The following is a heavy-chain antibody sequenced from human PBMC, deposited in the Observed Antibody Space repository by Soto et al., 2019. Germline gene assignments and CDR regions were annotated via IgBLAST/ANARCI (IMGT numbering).Heavy chain of an antibody. CDR3: ARDRFYSGLDV. Sequence: QVQLQESGPGLVKPSETLSLNCTVSGGSVSTAGYYWSWIRQPPGKGLEWIGHISYSGTTNYNPSLKSRITISVDTSKNQFSLKLSSVTAADTAVYYCARDRFYSGLDVWGQGTTVTVSS. J-gene: IGHJ6*02. V-gene: IGHV4-61*08. CDR1: GGSVSTAGYY. CDR2: ISYSGTT.